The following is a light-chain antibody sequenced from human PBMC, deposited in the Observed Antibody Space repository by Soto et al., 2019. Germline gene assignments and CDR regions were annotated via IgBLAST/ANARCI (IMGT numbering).Light chain of an antibody. CDR1: QSISNY. CDR2: AAS. Sequence: AIRITQSPSSLAASTGDRVTITCRASQSISNYLAWYQQRPGGPPKLLVYAASTLQSEVPSRFSGSGSGTDFTLTINCLQSEDFATYFCQHYNSFPWTFGQGIKVEVK. J-gene: IGKJ1*01. CDR3: QHYNSFPWT. V-gene: IGKV1-8*01.